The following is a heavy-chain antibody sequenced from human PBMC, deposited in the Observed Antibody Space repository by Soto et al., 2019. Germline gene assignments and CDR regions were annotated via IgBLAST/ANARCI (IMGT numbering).Heavy chain of an antibody. Sequence: GGSLRLSCAASKFTFSTYTMNWVRQAPGKGLEWVSSISGSSSYIYYAESLKGRFTISRDNTKNSLYLHMKSLRAEDTAVYYCARDLGRAASPNYYYYYAMDVWGQGTTVTVSS. CDR1: KFTFSTYT. V-gene: IGHV3-21*01. D-gene: IGHD3-16*01. CDR2: ISGSSSYI. J-gene: IGHJ6*02. CDR3: ARDLGRAASPNYYYYYAMDV.